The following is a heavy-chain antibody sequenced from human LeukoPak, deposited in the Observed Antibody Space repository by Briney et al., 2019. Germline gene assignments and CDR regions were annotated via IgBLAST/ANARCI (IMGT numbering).Heavy chain of an antibody. D-gene: IGHD3-9*01. CDR3: ARADILTGYPPSFDY. CDR2: IYYSGST. Sequence: SQTLSLTCTVSGGSISSGDYYWSWMRQPPGKGMEWIGYIYYSGSTYYNPSLKSRVTISVDTSKNQFSLKLSSVTAADTAVYYCARADILTGYPPSFDYWRQGTLVTVSS. CDR1: GGSISSGDYY. V-gene: IGHV4-30-4*01. J-gene: IGHJ4*02.